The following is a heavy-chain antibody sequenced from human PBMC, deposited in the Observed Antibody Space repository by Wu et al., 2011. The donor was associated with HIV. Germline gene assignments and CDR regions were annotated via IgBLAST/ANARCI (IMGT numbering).Heavy chain of an antibody. V-gene: IGHV1-69*14. CDR2: FTPVFGTS. J-gene: IGHJ6*03. D-gene: IGHD6-13*01. CDR1: GGAFSSFV. CDR3: TRSTEAADHPYYFLNI. Sequence: QVQLVQSGAEVKKPGSSVRVSCKASGGAFSSFVINWVRLAPGQGLEWMGVFTPVFGTSTYAQKFQGRVTFTADKSTSTVYMDLSLKGDDTAVYFCTRSTEAADHPYYFLNIWGEGTTVTVSS.